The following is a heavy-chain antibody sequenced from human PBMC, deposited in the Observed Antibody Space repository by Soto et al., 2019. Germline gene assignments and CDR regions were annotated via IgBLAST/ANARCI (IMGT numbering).Heavy chain of an antibody. CDR2: IWYDGSNK. Sequence: ESGGGVVQPGRSLRLSCAASGFTFSSYGMHWVRQAPGKGLEWVAVIWYDGSNKYYADSVKGRFTISRDNSKNTLYLQMNSLRAEDTAVYYCARVAPQGAMAYYYMDVWGKGTTVTVSS. D-gene: IGHD2-2*01. V-gene: IGHV3-33*01. CDR1: GFTFSSYG. J-gene: IGHJ6*03. CDR3: ARVAPQGAMAYYYMDV.